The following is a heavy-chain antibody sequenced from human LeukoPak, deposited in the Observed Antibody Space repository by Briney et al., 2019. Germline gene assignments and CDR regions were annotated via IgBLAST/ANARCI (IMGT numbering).Heavy chain of an antibody. Sequence: GASVKVSCKASGYTFTSYGISWVRQAPGQGLERMGWISAYNGNTNYAQKLQGRVTMTTDTSTSTAYMELRSLRSDDTAVYYCARDPRGYYYGSGSYYSDWGQGTLVTVSS. V-gene: IGHV1-18*01. CDR2: ISAYNGNT. D-gene: IGHD3-10*01. J-gene: IGHJ4*02. CDR3: ARDPRGYYYGSGSYYSD. CDR1: GYTFTSYG.